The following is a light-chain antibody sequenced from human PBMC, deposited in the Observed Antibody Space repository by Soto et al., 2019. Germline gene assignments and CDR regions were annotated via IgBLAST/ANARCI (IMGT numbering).Light chain of an antibody. CDR1: QSVSNN. V-gene: IGKV3-15*01. Sequence: EIVMTQSPATLSVSPGERATLSCRASQSVSNNLAWYQQTPGQAPRLLIYGASTRSTGIPARFSGSGSGTEFTLTISSLQSEDFAVFYCQQYNNWPVTFGQGTKVESK. CDR3: QQYNNWPVT. CDR2: GAS. J-gene: IGKJ1*01.